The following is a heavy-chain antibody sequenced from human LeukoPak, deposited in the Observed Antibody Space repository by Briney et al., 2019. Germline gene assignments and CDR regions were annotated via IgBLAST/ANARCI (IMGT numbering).Heavy chain of an antibody. Sequence: ASVKVSCKASGYTFTGYYMHWVRQAPGQGLEWMGWINPNSGGTNYAQKFQGRVTMTRDTSISTAYMELSRLRSDDTAVYYCARGDSSSWYGIDPWGQGTLVTVSS. CDR3: ARGDSSSWYGIDP. CDR1: GYTFTGYY. V-gene: IGHV1-2*02. D-gene: IGHD6-13*01. J-gene: IGHJ5*02. CDR2: INPNSGGT.